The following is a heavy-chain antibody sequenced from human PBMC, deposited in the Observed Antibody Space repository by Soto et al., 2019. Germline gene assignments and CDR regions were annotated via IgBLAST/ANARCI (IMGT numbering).Heavy chain of an antibody. Sequence: VQLLESGGGLVQPGRSLRLSCAASGFTFSSYAMNWVRQAPGKGLEWVSAMSGTGGSTYYADSVKGRFTISRDNSKNTLYLQMNSLRGEDTAVVYCAKAGFSSGWSPSYFDYWGQGTLVTVSS. CDR2: MSGTGGST. V-gene: IGHV3-23*01. CDR1: GFTFSSYA. J-gene: IGHJ4*02. D-gene: IGHD6-19*01. CDR3: AKAGFSSGWSPSYFDY.